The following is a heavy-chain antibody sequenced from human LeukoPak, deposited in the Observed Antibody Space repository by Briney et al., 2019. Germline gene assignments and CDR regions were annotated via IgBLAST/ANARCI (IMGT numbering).Heavy chain of an antibody. Sequence: GGSLRLSCAVSGFTFSGFWMSWSRQAPGKGLEWVASINSDGSEGYYADVVKGRFTISRDNAKNSLYLQMNSLRAEDTAVYYCARGGYSYGYWGQGTLVTVSS. D-gene: IGHD5-18*01. CDR2: INSDGSEG. CDR1: GFTFSGFW. J-gene: IGHJ4*02. V-gene: IGHV3-7*01. CDR3: ARGGYSYGY.